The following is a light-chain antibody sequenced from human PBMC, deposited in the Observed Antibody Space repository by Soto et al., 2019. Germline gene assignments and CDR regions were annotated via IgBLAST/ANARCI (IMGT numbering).Light chain of an antibody. Sequence: EIVLAQSPATLSLSPGEVATLSCRASQSVSSDLAWYQQKPGQAPRILIFAASSRATGIPDKFSGSGSGTDFTLTISRLEPDDFAVYYCQLYGSPSWTFGQGTRWIS. V-gene: IGKV3-20*01. J-gene: IGKJ1*01. CDR1: QSVSSD. CDR3: QLYGSPSWT. CDR2: AAS.